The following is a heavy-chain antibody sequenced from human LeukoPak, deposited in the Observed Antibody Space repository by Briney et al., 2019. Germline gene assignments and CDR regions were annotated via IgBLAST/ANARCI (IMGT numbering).Heavy chain of an antibody. D-gene: IGHD2-15*01. Sequence: SETLSLTCAVSGVSIVSNYWWNWVRQSPGKGLEWIGQIHHSGSTIYNPSLKSRVTISVDKSRSQLSLKVDSVTAADSAVYYCARDCSGDGCYSRTLAIWGQGTMVIVSS. CDR1: GVSIVSNYW. J-gene: IGHJ3*02. V-gene: IGHV4-4*02. CDR3: ARDCSGDGCYSRTLAI. CDR2: IHHSGST.